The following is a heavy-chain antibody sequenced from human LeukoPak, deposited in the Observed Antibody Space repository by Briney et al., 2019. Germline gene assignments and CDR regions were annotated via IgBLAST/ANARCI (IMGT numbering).Heavy chain of an antibody. CDR2: ISGSGGST. J-gene: IGHJ6*02. CDR1: GFTFSSYA. V-gene: IGHV3-23*01. D-gene: IGHD6-19*01. Sequence: PGGSLRLSRAASGFTFSSYAMSWVRQAPGKGLEWVSAISGSGGSTYYADSVKGRFTISRDNSKNTLYLQMNSLRAEDTAVYYCAKDLWGWSGMDVWGQGTTVTVSS. CDR3: AKDLWGWSGMDV.